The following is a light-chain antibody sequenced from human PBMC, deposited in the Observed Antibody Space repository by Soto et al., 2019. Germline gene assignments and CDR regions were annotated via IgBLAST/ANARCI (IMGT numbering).Light chain of an antibody. CDR2: FAS. Sequence: QMTQSPSSVSASVGDRVTITCWASQGIGDRLAWYQQRPGKVPQLVVYFASTLPSGVPSRFSASGSGAEFILTINPLKAEDFATYYCLHTFSFPRTFGQGTKVDIK. J-gene: IGKJ1*01. V-gene: IGKV1-12*01. CDR3: LHTFSFPRT. CDR1: QGIGDR.